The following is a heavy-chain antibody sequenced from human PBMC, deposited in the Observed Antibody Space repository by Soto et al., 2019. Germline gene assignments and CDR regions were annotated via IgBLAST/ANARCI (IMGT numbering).Heavy chain of an antibody. CDR1: GFTFSSYA. Sequence: PGGSLRLSCAASGFTFSSYAMSWVRQAPGKGLEWVSAISGSGGSTYYADSVKGRFTISRDNSKNTLYLQMNGLRAEDTAVYYCAKGLSPYSGYGSGYWGQGTLVTSPQ. V-gene: IGHV3-23*01. D-gene: IGHD5-12*01. J-gene: IGHJ4*02. CDR2: ISGSGGST. CDR3: AKGLSPYSGYGSGY.